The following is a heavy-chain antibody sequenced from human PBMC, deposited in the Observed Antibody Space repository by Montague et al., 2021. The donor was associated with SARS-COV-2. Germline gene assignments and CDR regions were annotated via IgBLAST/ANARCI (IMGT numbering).Heavy chain of an antibody. CDR2: IYDSGGA. Sequence: SETLSLTCTISGGSMRRYYWTWIRQLPGKELEWIGSIYDSGGARYNPSLKSRVSISVDASKNQFSLRVTSVTAAATAVDFCARRGTGNYGIMEYWGQGILVTVAS. CDR3: ARRGTGNYGIMEY. CDR1: GGSMRRYY. J-gene: IGHJ4*02. V-gene: IGHV4-59*01. D-gene: IGHD3/OR15-3a*01.